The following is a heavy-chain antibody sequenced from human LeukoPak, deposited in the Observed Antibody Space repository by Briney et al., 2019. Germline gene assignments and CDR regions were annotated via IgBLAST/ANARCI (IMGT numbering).Heavy chain of an antibody. J-gene: IGHJ4*02. CDR3: AEDTSGSYDY. CDR2: ISYDGSNK. V-gene: IGHV3-30*18. D-gene: IGHD1-26*01. Sequence: GRSLRLSCAASGFTFSSYGMHWVRQAPGKGLEWVAVISYDGSNKYYADSVKGRFTISRDNSKNTLYLQMNSLRAEDTAVYYCAEDTSGSYDYWGQGTLVTVSS. CDR1: GFTFSSYG.